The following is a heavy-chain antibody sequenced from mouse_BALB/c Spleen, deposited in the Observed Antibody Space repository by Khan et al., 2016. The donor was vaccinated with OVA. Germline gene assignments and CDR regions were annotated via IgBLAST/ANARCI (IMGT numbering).Heavy chain of an antibody. D-gene: IGHD2-10*02. CDR2: ISYSGNT. Sequence: EVQLQESGPGLVKPSQSLSLTCTVTGSSITSDYAWNWIRQFPGNKLEWLGYISYSGNTKYNPSLKSRISVTRDTSKNQFFLQLNSVTTEDTATYYCARVYGGDFDYWGQGTTLTVSS. CDR1: GSSITSDYA. J-gene: IGHJ2*01. CDR3: ARVYGGDFDY. V-gene: IGHV3-2*02.